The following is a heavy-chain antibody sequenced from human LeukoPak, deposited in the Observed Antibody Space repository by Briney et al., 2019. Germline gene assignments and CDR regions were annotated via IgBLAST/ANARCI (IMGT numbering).Heavy chain of an antibody. J-gene: IGHJ4*02. CDR3: ARDLRTDTVTTEPTFDS. D-gene: IGHD4-11*01. Sequence: GRSLRLSCAASGFTFNFNTYGMHWVRQAPGKGLEWVAVIWYDGSNKYYEASVKGRFTISRDNAKRSLFLQMTSLRAEDTAVYYCARDLRTDTVTTEPTFDSWGQGTLVTVSS. CDR1: GFTFNFNTYG. V-gene: IGHV3-33*01. CDR2: IWYDGSNK.